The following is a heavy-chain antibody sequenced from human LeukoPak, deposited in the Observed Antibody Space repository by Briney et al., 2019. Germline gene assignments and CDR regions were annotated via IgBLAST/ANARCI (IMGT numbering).Heavy chain of an antibody. CDR1: GFSFDDYA. Sequence: PGGSLRLSCAASGFSFDDYAMHWVRQAPGKGLEWVSGISRNSGSIGYADSVKGRFTISRDNAKNSLYLQMNSLRAEDTALYYCTKESAGGIDYWGQGTLVTVSS. CDR2: ISRNSGSI. CDR3: TKESAGGIDY. D-gene: IGHD2-8*02. V-gene: IGHV3-9*01. J-gene: IGHJ4*02.